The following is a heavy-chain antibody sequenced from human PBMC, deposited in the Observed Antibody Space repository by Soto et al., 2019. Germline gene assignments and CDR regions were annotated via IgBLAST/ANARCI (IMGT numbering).Heavy chain of an antibody. V-gene: IGHV4-39*01. J-gene: IGHJ4*02. Sequence: QLQLQESGPGLVKPSETLSLTCTVSGGSISSSSYYWGWIRQPPGKGLEWIGGIYYSGSTYYNPSLKSRVTISVDTSKNQFSLKLSSVTAADTAVYYCASPRRKQYLLDFDYWGQGTLVTVSS. CDR3: ASPRRKQYLLDFDY. CDR1: GGSISSSSYY. D-gene: IGHD4-4*01. CDR2: IYYSGST.